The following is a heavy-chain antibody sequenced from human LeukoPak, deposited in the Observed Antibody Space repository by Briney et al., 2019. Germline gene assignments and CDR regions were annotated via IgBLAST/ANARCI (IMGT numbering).Heavy chain of an antibody. CDR2: ITYSGRT. Sequence: PSQSLSLTCTVAAGSISSHYWSWVRQPPRNGLEWLGYITYSGRTTNHTSLKSRVAISLDTPKSQFSLTLSSVTAADTAVYYCARAPEGYGFGALYYFDCWGQGTLVTVSS. CDR3: ARAPEGYGFGALYYFDC. J-gene: IGHJ4*02. V-gene: IGHV4-59*11. CDR1: AGSISSHY. D-gene: IGHD3-10*01.